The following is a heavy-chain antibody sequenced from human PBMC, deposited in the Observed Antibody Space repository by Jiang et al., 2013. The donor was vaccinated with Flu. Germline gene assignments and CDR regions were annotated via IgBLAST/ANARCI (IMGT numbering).Heavy chain of an antibody. Sequence: SGAEVKKPGASVKVSCKASGYTFTKYDMHWVRQAPGQILEWMGWINAGNGNSKYSQKFQGRLTITRDTSASTVYMELSRLRSEDTALYYCARDRAAATLDYWGQGTLITVSS. CDR3: ARDRAAATLDY. V-gene: IGHV1-3*01. CDR2: INAGNGNS. D-gene: IGHD6-25*01. CDR1: GYTFTKYD. J-gene: IGHJ4*02.